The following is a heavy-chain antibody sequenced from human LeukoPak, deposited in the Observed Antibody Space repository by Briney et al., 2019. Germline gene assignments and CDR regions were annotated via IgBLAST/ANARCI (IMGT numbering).Heavy chain of an antibody. CDR3: AGDLHLVVVAARNYNWFDP. Sequence: ASVKVSCKASGYTFTSYGISWVRQPPGQGLEWMGWISAYNGNTNCAQKLQGRVTMTTDTSTSTAYKELRSLRSDDTAVYYCAGDLHLVVVAARNYNWFDPWGQGTLVTVSS. CDR1: GYTFTSYG. CDR2: ISAYNGNT. V-gene: IGHV1-18*04. J-gene: IGHJ5*02. D-gene: IGHD2-15*01.